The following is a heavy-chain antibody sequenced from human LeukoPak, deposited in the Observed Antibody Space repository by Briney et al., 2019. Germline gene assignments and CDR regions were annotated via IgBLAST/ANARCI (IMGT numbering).Heavy chain of an antibody. Sequence: SETLSLTCTVSGGSISGYYWSWIRQPPGKGLEWIGYIYYSGSTNYNPSLKSRVTISVDTSKNQFSLKLSSVTAADTAVYYCARVEYSGIFAQYFQHWGQGTLVTVSS. D-gene: IGHD2-15*01. V-gene: IGHV4-59*01. J-gene: IGHJ1*01. CDR3: ARVEYSGIFAQYFQH. CDR1: GGSISGYY. CDR2: IYYSGST.